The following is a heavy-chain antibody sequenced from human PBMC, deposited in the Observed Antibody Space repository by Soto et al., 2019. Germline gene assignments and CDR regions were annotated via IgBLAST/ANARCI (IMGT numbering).Heavy chain of an antibody. J-gene: IGHJ6*02. V-gene: IGHV1-69*01. CDR1: GETFINYS. CDR3: ARVGIRLIPADLGGGYHFQGLDV. CDR2: IVPMSGGP. D-gene: IGHD2-2*01. Sequence: QVQLVQSAAEVKKPGSSVKISCKASGETFINYSFSWMRQAPGQGLEWMGGIVPMSGGPNSAEKFHDRLTITADRSTGNVTMKLSRLTSDDTAVYYCARVGIRLIPADLGGGYHFQGLDVWGEGTKVTVS.